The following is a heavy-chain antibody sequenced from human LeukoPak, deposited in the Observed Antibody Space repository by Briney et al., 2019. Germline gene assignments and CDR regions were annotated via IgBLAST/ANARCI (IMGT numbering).Heavy chain of an antibody. V-gene: IGHV4-31*03. CDR1: GGSISSGGYY. Sequence: PSETLSLTCTVSGGSISSGGYYWSWIRQHPGKGLEWIGYIYYSGSTYYNPSLESRVTISVDTSKNQFSLKLSSVTAADTAVYYCARTTYPYLNWNYWFDPWGQGTLVTVSS. D-gene: IGHD1-1*01. CDR2: IYYSGST. J-gene: IGHJ5*02. CDR3: ARTTYPYLNWNYWFDP.